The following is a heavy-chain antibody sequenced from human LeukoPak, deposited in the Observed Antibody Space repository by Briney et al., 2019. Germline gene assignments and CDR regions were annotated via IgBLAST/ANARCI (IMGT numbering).Heavy chain of an antibody. V-gene: IGHV3-21*04. CDR1: GFTFSSYS. J-gene: IGHJ3*02. CDR3: AKDMTITMIVVVITIDAFDI. D-gene: IGHD3-22*01. Sequence: GGSLRLSCAASGFTFSSYSMNWVRQAPGKGLEWVSSISSSSSYIYYADSVKGRFTISRDNAKNSLYLQMNSLRAEDTAVYYCAKDMTITMIVVVITIDAFDIWGQGTMVTVSS. CDR2: ISSSSSYI.